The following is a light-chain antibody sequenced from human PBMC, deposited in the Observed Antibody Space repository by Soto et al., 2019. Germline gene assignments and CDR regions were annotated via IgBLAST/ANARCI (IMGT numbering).Light chain of an antibody. Sequence: QSALTQPASVSGSPGQSITFSCTGTSGDVGGYNYVSWYQQHPGKAPKLMIYEVSNRPSGVSSRFSGSKSGNTASLTISGLQAEDESDYYCSSYTSSSTLVFGTGTKLTVL. J-gene: IGLJ1*01. CDR3: SSYTSSSTLV. V-gene: IGLV2-14*01. CDR2: EVS. CDR1: SGDVGGYNY.